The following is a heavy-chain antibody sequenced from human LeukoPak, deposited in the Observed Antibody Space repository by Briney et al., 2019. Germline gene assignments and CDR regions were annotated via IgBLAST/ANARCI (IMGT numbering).Heavy chain of an antibody. CDR3: ARANFLYCSSTSCLFDY. V-gene: IGHV1-2*02. CDR2: INPNDGDT. Sequence: ASVTVSFKASGYTFTDYYMHWVRQAPGQGLEWMGWINPNDGDTYYAQKFQGRVTMTRDTSISTAHMEVSRLRSDDTAVYYCARANFLYCSSTSCLFDYWGQGTLVTVSS. D-gene: IGHD2-2*01. CDR1: GYTFTDYY. J-gene: IGHJ4*02.